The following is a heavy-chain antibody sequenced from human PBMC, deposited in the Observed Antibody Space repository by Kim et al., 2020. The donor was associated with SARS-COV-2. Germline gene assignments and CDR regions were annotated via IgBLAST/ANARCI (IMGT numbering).Heavy chain of an antibody. CDR2: INAGNGNT. Sequence: ASVKVSCQASGYTFTSYAMHWVRQAPGQRLEWMGWINAGNGNTKYSQKFQGRVTITRDTSASTAYMELSSLRSEDTAVYYCARDYRRTTIFGVVIHHNYGMDVWGQGTTVTVSS. CDR1: GYTFTSYA. D-gene: IGHD3-3*01. J-gene: IGHJ6*02. V-gene: IGHV1-3*01. CDR3: ARDYRRTTIFGVVIHHNYGMDV.